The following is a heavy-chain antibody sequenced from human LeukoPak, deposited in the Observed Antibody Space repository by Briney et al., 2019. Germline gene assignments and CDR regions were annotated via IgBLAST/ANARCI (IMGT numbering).Heavy chain of an antibody. CDR3: AKDGDQWLPTYYFDY. CDR1: GFTFSSYA. Sequence: GGSLRLSCAASGFTFSSYAMSWARQAPGKGLEWVSAISGSGGSTYYADSVKGRFTISRDNSKNTLYLQMNSLRAEDTAVYYCAKDGDQWLPTYYFDYWGQGTLVTVSS. V-gene: IGHV3-23*01. J-gene: IGHJ4*02. D-gene: IGHD6-19*01. CDR2: ISGSGGST.